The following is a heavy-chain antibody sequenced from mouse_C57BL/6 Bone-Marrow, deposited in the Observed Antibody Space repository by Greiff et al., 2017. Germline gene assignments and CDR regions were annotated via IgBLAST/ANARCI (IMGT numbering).Heavy chain of an antibody. J-gene: IGHJ2*01. CDR1: GFNIKDDY. D-gene: IGHD2-4*01. CDR2: IDPENGDT. V-gene: IGHV14-4*01. CDR3: TMGLFDY. Sequence: EVKLQQSGAELVRPGASVELSCTASGFNIKDDYMHWVKQRPEQGLEWIGWIDPENGDTEYASKFQGKATITADTSSNTAYLQLSSLTSEDTAVYYCTMGLFDYWGQGTTLTVSS.